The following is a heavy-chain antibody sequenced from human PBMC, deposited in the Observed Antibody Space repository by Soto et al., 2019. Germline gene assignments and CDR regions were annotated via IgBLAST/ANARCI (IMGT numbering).Heavy chain of an antibody. CDR2: IIPIFGTA. V-gene: IGHV1-69*13. J-gene: IGHJ5*02. CDR1: GVTFSSYA. Sequence: ASVKVSCKASGVTFSSYAISWVRQAPGQGLEWMGGIIPIFGTANYAQKFQGRVTITADESTSTAYMELSSLRSEDTAVYYCARGMVVVVPAAITGGWFDPWGQGTLVTVSS. CDR3: ARGMVVVVPAAITGGWFDP. D-gene: IGHD2-2*01.